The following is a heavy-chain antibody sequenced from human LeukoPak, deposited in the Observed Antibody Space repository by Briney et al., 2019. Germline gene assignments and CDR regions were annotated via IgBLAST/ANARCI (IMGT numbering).Heavy chain of an antibody. CDR1: GFTFGSYW. J-gene: IGHJ3*02. CDR3: ARGRLDRPTGSNAFDI. V-gene: IGHV3-74*01. CDR2: INTDGGST. D-gene: IGHD4-11*01. Sequence: PGRSLRLSCAASGFTFGSYWMHWVRQAPGKGLVWVSRINTDGGSTTYADSVKGRFTISRENAKNSLYLQMNSLRAGDTAVYYCARGRLDRPTGSNAFDIWGQGTMVTVSS.